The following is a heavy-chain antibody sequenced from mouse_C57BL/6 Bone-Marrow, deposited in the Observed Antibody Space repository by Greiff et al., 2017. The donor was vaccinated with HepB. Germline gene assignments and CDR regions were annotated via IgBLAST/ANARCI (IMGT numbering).Heavy chain of an antibody. CDR1: GYTFTSYG. CDR3: ARDGYYGYFDV. J-gene: IGHJ1*03. V-gene: IGHV1-81*01. Sequence: QVQLQQSGAELARPGASVKLSCKASGYTFTSYGISWVKQRTGQGLEWIGEIYPRSGNTYYNEKFKGKATLTADKSSSTAYMELRSLASEDSAVYFCARDGYYGYFDVWGTGTTVTVSS. D-gene: IGHD2-3*01. CDR2: IYPRSGNT.